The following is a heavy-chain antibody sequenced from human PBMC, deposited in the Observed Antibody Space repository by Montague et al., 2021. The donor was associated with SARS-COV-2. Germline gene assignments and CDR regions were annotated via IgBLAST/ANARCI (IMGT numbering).Heavy chain of an antibody. V-gene: IGHV4-39*01. CDR3: ARRQSGGWCEGTTRYGSAFDY. CDR2: IYFSGTT. D-gene: IGHD2/OR15-2a*01. CDR1: GASISSSSY. Sequence: SETLSLTCTGSGASISSSSYWGWIRQAPGKGLVWIGSIYFSGTTXYNPSLMSRVTIYADSSRRQFSLMMNLVTAADTAVYFCARRQSGGWCEGTTRYGSAFDYWGQGTLVTVSS. J-gene: IGHJ4*02.